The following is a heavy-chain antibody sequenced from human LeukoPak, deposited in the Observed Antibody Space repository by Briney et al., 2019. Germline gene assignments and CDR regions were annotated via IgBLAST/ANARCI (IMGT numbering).Heavy chain of an antibody. CDR1: GGSISSSSYY. J-gene: IGHJ5*02. D-gene: IGHD4-11*01. Sequence: PSETLSLTCTVSGGSISSSSYYWSWIRQPPGKGLEWIGYIYYSGSTNYNPSLKSRVTISVDTSKNQFSLKLSSVTAADTAVYYCARRSLQGWFDPWGQGTLVTVSS. CDR2: IYYSGST. V-gene: IGHV4-61*05. CDR3: ARRSLQGWFDP.